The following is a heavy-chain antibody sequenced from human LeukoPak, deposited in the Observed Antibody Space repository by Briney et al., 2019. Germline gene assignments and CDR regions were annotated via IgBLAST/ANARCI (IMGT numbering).Heavy chain of an antibody. J-gene: IGHJ6*03. D-gene: IGHD5-24*01. Sequence: ASVKVSCKASGYTFTSYGISWVRQAPGQGLEWMGWISAYNGNTNYAQKLQGRVTMTTDTSTSTAYMELRSLRSDDTAVYYCTREWTYSYSYFYYYFDVWGKGTTVTVSS. CDR3: TREWTYSYSYFYYYFDV. CDR2: ISAYNGNT. V-gene: IGHV1-18*01. CDR1: GYTFTSYG.